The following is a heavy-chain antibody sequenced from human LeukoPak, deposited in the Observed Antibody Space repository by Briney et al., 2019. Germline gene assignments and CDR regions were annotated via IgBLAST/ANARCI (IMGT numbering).Heavy chain of an antibody. CDR2: ISWNSGSI. V-gene: IGHV3-9*03. CDR3: AKGTYDDFWVSGFDP. Sequence: SLRPACAAAGSTFDDYAMHWDRPAPGKGMEWVSGISWNSGSIGYADSVKGRFTISRDNAKNSLYLQMNSLRAEDMALYYCAKGTYDDFWVSGFDPWGQGTLVTVSS. J-gene: IGHJ5*02. D-gene: IGHD3-3*01. CDR1: GSTFDDYA.